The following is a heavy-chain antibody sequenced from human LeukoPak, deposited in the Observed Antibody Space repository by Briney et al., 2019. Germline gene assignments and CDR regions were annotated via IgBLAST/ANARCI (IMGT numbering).Heavy chain of an antibody. J-gene: IGHJ3*02. Sequence: GGSLRLSCAASGFTFRSYSMNWVRQAPGKGLEGVSSISSSSSYIYYADSVKGRFTISRDNAKNSLYLQMNSLRAEDTAVYYCARGGSYYGAFDIWGQGTMVTVSS. CDR2: ISSSSSYI. V-gene: IGHV3-21*01. CDR3: ARGGSYYGAFDI. D-gene: IGHD1-26*01. CDR1: GFTFRSYS.